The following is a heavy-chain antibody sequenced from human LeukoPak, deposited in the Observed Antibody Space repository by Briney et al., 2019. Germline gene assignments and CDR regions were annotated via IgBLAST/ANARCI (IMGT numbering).Heavy chain of an antibody. V-gene: IGHV3-23*01. J-gene: IGHJ4*02. CDR2: ISGSGGST. D-gene: IGHD3-22*01. CDR1: GFTFSSYA. Sequence: GGSLRLSCAASGFTFSSYAMSWVRQAPGKGLEWVSAISGSGGSTYYADSVKGRFTISRDNSKNTLYLQMNSLRAEDTAVYYCARWSGIYYDSSGDFDYWGQGTLVTVSS. CDR3: ARWSGIYYDSSGDFDY.